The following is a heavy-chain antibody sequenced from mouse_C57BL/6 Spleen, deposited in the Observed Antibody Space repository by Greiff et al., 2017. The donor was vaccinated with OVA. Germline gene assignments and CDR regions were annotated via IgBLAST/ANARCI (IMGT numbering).Heavy chain of an antibody. CDR1: GYAFSSSW. CDR2: IYPGDGDT. CDR3: ARSGQAAQATDYAMDY. V-gene: IGHV1-82*01. Sequence: QVQLQQSGPELVKPGASVKISCKASGYAFSSSWMNWVKQRPGKGLEWIGRIYPGDGDTNYNGKFKGNATLTADKSSSTAYMQLSSLTSEDSAVYFCARSGQAAQATDYAMDYWGQGTSVTVSS. D-gene: IGHD3-2*02. J-gene: IGHJ4*01.